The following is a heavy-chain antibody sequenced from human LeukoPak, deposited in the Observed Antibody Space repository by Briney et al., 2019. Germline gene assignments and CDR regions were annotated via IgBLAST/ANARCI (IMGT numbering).Heavy chain of an antibody. CDR2: IKQDGSEK. CDR1: GFTFSSYW. D-gene: IGHD6-13*01. CDR3: ARVVAGY. Sequence: GGSLRLSCAASGFTFSSYWMSWVRQAPGKGPEWVASIKQDGSEKYCADSVKGRFTISRDNAKNSLYLQMSSLRAEDTAVYYCARVVAGYWGQGTLVTVSS. V-gene: IGHV3-7*03. J-gene: IGHJ4*02.